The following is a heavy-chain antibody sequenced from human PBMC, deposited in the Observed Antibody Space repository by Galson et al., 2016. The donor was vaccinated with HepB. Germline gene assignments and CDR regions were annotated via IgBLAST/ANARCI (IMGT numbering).Heavy chain of an antibody. Sequence: TLSLTCTVSGGSITGGGSYWSWVRQHPGKGLEWIGYIFYSGNTYYNPSLKSRVIISLDTSKNQFSLKLTSVTAADTAVYYCARGRHYFGSGNYYKRPPGSGQSLPYWGQGTLVTVSS. CDR1: GGSITGGGSY. V-gene: IGHV4-31*03. CDR3: ARGRHYFGSGNYYKRPPGSGQSLPY. J-gene: IGHJ4*02. CDR2: IFYSGNT. D-gene: IGHD3-10*01.